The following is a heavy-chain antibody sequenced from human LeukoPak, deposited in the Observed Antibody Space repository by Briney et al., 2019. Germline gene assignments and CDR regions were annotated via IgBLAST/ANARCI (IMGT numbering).Heavy chain of an antibody. CDR1: GFIVSSNY. V-gene: IGHV3-66*01. Sequence: GGSLRLSCAASGFIVSSNYMSWVRQAPGKGLEWVSVIFSGGSTYYADSVKGRFTISRDNSKNTLYLQMNSLRVEDTAVYYCASKAYYGSGGYYNDAFDIWGQGTMVTVSS. CDR2: IFSGGST. J-gene: IGHJ3*02. D-gene: IGHD3-22*01. CDR3: ASKAYYGSGGYYNDAFDI.